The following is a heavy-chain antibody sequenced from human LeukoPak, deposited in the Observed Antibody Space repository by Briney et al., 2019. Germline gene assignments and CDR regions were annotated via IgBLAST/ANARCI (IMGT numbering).Heavy chain of an antibody. J-gene: IGHJ4*02. CDR3: AKDPCSGGSCYYFDY. CDR1: GLTFSSYA. V-gene: IGHV3-23*01. Sequence: GGSLRLSCAASGLTFSSYAMSLVRQAPGKGLEWVSAISGSGGSTYYADSVKGRFTISRDNSKNTLYLQMNSLRAEDTAVYYCAKDPCSGGSCYYFDYWGQGTLVTVSS. D-gene: IGHD2-15*01. CDR2: ISGSGGST.